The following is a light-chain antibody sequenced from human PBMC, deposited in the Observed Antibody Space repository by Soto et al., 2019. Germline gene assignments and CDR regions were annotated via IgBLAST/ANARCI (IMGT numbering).Light chain of an antibody. CDR1: QSISRY. CDR3: QHYNSYSEA. V-gene: IGKV1-39*01. Sequence: DIQMTQSPSSLSASVGDRVTITCRASQSISRYLNWYQQKPGKAPNLLIYVASSLQSEVPSRFSGSGSGTDFTLTISSLQPDDFATYYCQHYNSYSEAFGQGTKVDI. CDR2: VAS. J-gene: IGKJ1*01.